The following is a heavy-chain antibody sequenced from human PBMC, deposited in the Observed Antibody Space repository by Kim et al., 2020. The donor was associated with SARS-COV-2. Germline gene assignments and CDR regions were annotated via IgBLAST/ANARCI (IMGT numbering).Heavy chain of an antibody. CDR2: IKQDGSEK. CDR3: AREEYYDFWSGYYGGAFDI. Sequence: GGSLRLSCAASGFTFSSYWMSWVRQAPGKGLEWVANIKQDGSEKYYVDSVKGRFTISRDNAKNSLYLQMNSLRAEDTAVYYCAREEYYDFWSGYYGGAFDIWGQGTMVTVSS. V-gene: IGHV3-7*03. J-gene: IGHJ3*02. CDR1: GFTFSSYW. D-gene: IGHD3-3*01.